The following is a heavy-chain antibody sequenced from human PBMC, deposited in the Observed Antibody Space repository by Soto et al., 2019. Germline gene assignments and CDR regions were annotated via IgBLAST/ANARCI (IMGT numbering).Heavy chain of an antibody. CDR1: GFTFRNFG. D-gene: IGHD5-12*01. CDR3: ARDGDIQGGPPPKNYAMDV. J-gene: IGHJ6*02. CDR2: IWYDGSNK. V-gene: IGHV3-33*08. Sequence: QARLEESGGGVVQPGRSLRLSCSASGFTFRNFGFHWFRQAPGKGLEWVALIWYDGSNKYYAESLKGRVSISRDNSKNTLYLEMKSLRFEDTAVYYCARDGDIQGGPPPKNYAMDVCGQGTTVTVSS.